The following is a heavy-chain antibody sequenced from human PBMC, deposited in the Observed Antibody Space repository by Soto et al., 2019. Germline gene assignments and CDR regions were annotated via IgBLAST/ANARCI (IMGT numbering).Heavy chain of an antibody. CDR3: ARGEYSSSWYGNFFDY. V-gene: IGHV4-31*03. CDR2: IYYSGST. D-gene: IGHD6-13*01. J-gene: IGHJ4*02. Sequence: SETLSLTCTVSGGSISSGGYYWSWIRQHPGKGLEWIGYIYYSGSTYYNPSLKSRVTISVDTSKNQFSLKLSSVTAADTAVYYCARGEYSSSWYGNFFDYWGQGTLVTVSS. CDR1: GGSISSGGYY.